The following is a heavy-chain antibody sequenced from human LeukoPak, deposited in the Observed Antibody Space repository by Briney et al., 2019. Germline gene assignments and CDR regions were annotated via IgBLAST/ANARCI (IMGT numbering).Heavy chain of an antibody. D-gene: IGHD4-23*01. V-gene: IGHV1-8*01. Sequence: ASVKVSCKASGYTFTSYDINWVRQATGQGLEWMGWMNPNSGNTGYARKFQGRVTMTRNTSISTAYMELSSLRSEDTAVYYCASGYGGAGLFDYWGQGTLVTVSS. CDR3: ASGYGGAGLFDY. CDR1: GYTFTSYD. CDR2: MNPNSGNT. J-gene: IGHJ4*02.